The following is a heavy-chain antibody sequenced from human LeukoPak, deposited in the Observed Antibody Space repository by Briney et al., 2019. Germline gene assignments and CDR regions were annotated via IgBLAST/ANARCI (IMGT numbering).Heavy chain of an antibody. J-gene: IGHJ4*02. CDR2: ISSSGSTI. V-gene: IGHV3-48*03. CDR3: ARETDSTLFDY. D-gene: IGHD2-2*01. CDR1: GFTFSIYE. Sequence: PGGSLRLSCAASGFTFSIYEMNWVRQAPGKGLEWLSYISSSGSTIFYADPVKGRFTISRDNAKNSLYLQMNSLRAEDTAVYYCARETDSTLFDYWGQGTQVTVSS.